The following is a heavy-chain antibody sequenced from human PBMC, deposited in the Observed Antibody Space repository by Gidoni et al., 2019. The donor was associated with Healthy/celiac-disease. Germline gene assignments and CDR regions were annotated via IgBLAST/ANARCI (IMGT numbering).Heavy chain of an antibody. CDR1: GGTFSSYA. Sequence: QVQLLQSGAEVTKPGSSVKVSCKASGGTFSSYAISWVRQAPGQGLEWRGVIIPSFGTANYAQKFQGRVTITADESTSTAYMELSSLRSEDTAVYYCASEYSGSNLRDAFDIWGQGTMVTVSS. J-gene: IGHJ3*02. CDR3: ASEYSGSNLRDAFDI. D-gene: IGHD1-26*01. V-gene: IGHV1-69*01. CDR2: IIPSFGTA.